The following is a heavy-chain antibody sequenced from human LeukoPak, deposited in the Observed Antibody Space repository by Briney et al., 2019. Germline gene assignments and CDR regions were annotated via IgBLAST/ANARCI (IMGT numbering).Heavy chain of an antibody. Sequence: GGSLRLSCAASGFTFSRFWMSWVRQAPGKGLEWVADIKEDGSDEYYVDSVKGRFTISRDNAKNSLYLQMSGLRAEDTAVYYCARPPAARPRNYYFDYWGQGTLVTVSS. CDR1: GFTFSRFW. V-gene: IGHV3-7*01. CDR2: IKEDGSDE. J-gene: IGHJ4*02. D-gene: IGHD6-6*01. CDR3: ARPPAARPRNYYFDY.